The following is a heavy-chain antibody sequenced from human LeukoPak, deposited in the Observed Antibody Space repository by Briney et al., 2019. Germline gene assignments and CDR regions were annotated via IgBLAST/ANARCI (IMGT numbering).Heavy chain of an antibody. V-gene: IGHV4-34*01. Sequence: PSETLSLTCAVYGGSFSGYYWSWIRQPPGKGLEWIGEINHSGSTNYNPSLKSRVTISVDTSKNQFSLKLSSVTAADTAVYYCARVAVRGASLDYWGQGTLVTVSS. CDR2: INHSGST. CDR3: ARVAVRGASLDY. J-gene: IGHJ4*02. CDR1: GGSFSGYY. D-gene: IGHD3-10*01.